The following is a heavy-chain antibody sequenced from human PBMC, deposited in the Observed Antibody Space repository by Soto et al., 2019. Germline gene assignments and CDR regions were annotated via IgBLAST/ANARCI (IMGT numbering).Heavy chain of an antibody. CDR2: ISSSGSTI. CDR1: GFTFSSYE. CDR3: ARGGGATIFGVVENYYYYGMDV. Sequence: GGSLRLSCAASGFTFSSYEMNWVRQAPGKGLEWVSYISSSGSTIYYADSVKGRFTISRDNAKNSLYLQMNSLRAEDTAVYYCARGGGATIFGVVENYYYYGMDVWGQGTTVTVSS. V-gene: IGHV3-48*03. J-gene: IGHJ6*02. D-gene: IGHD3-3*01.